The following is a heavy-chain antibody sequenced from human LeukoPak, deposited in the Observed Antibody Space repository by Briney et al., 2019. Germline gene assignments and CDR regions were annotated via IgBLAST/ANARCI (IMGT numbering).Heavy chain of an antibody. CDR1: GYSISNGYY. Sequence: SETLSLTCTVSGYSISNGYYWGWIRQPPGKGLEWIESIYHSGSTYYNPSLKSRVTISVDTSKNQFSLKVNSVTAADTAVYYCARVPHGETIFGVVLYWFDPWGQGTLVTVSS. CDR2: IYHSGST. D-gene: IGHD3-3*01. J-gene: IGHJ5*02. V-gene: IGHV4-38-2*02. CDR3: ARVPHGETIFGVVLYWFDP.